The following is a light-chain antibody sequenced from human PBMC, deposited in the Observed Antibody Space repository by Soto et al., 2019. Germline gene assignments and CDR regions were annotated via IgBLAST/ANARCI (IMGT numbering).Light chain of an antibody. CDR1: QSVSSSH. CDR3: QQYNNWPPIT. J-gene: IGKJ5*01. V-gene: IGKV3-15*01. CDR2: GAS. Sequence: EIVLTHSPGTLSLSPCERATLSCSASQSVSSSHLAWYQQKPGQPPRLLIYGASNRATGIPARFSGSGSGTEFTLTISSLQSEDFAVYYCQQYNNWPPITFGQGTRLEIK.